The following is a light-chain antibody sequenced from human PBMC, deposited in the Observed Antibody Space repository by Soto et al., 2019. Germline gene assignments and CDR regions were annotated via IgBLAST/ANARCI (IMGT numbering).Light chain of an antibody. CDR3: QQSYIWLS. V-gene: IGKV3-15*01. Sequence: IVMTQSPATLSVSPGERATLSRRASQSVSSNLAWYQQKPGQAPRLLIYDASTRATGISARFSGSGSGTEFTLTISSLQSEDFAVYYCQQSYIWLSFGGGTKV. CDR2: DAS. CDR1: QSVSSN. J-gene: IGKJ4*01.